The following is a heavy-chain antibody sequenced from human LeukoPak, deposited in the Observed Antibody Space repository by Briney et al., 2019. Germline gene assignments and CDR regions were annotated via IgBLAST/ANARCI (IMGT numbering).Heavy chain of an antibody. D-gene: IGHD4-17*01. CDR1: GFTFSSYA. V-gene: IGHV3-23*01. Sequence: PGGSLRLSCAASGFTFSSYAMSWVRQAPGKGLEWVSAISGSGGSTYYADSVKGRFTISRDNSKNTLYLQMNSLRAEDTAVYYCAKDLTYGDYVNWFDPWGQGTLVTVSS. J-gene: IGHJ5*02. CDR2: ISGSGGST. CDR3: AKDLTYGDYVNWFDP.